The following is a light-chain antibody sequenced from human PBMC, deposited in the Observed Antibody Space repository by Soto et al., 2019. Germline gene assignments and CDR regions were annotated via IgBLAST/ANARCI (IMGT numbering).Light chain of an antibody. J-gene: IGKJ1*01. CDR1: QSTSTW. CDR3: QQYGSYRT. CDR2: KAS. V-gene: IGKV1-5*03. Sequence: DIQMTQSPSTLSASVGDRVTITCRASQSTSTWLAWYQHKPGQAPNILIYKASSLESGVPSRFSGSGSGTEFTLTIGSLQPDDVATYYCQQYGSYRTFGQGTKVEIK.